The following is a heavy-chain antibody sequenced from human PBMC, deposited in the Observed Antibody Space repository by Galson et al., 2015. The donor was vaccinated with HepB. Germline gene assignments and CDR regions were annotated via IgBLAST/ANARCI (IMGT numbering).Heavy chain of an antibody. CDR2: IGQDGSEK. CDR3: AREYCSTTSCPIDY. CDR1: GFTFSSYW. Sequence: SLRLSCAASGFTFSSYWMSWVRQAPGQGLEWVAHIGQDGSEKHYVDSVKGRFTISRDNAKNSLYLQMNSLRAEDTAVYYCAREYCSTTSCPIDYWGQGTPVTVSS. J-gene: IGHJ4*02. D-gene: IGHD2-2*01. V-gene: IGHV3-7*03.